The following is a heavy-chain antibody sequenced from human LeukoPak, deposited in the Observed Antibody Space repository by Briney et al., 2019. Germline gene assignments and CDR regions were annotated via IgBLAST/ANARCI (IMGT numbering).Heavy chain of an antibody. CDR2: IYYSGST. J-gene: IGHJ6*02. CDR1: GDSISSYY. CDR3: AREDCSGTSCSEYV. Sequence: SETLSLTCTVSGDSISSYYWSWIRQSPGKGLEWIGYIYYSGSTNYNPSLKSRVTISVDTSKNQFSLKLSSVTAADTAVYYCAREDCSGTSCSEYVWGQGTTVTVSS. V-gene: IGHV4-59*01. D-gene: IGHD2-2*01.